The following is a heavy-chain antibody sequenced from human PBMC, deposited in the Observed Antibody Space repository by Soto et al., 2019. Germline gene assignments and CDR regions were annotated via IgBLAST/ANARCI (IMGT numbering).Heavy chain of an antibody. D-gene: IGHD6-19*01. J-gene: IGHJ6*02. Sequence: QVQLVQSGAEVRKPGASVRVSCKASGYTFTRYHLHWVRQAPGQGPEWMGIIIPGGGDTSYAQKFQGRVTMTSDTSTSTVYMELNSLRSDDTAIYYCARVQGYTSGWNVDEYYYYAMDVWGQGTTVTVSS. CDR3: ARVQGYTSGWNVDEYYYYAMDV. V-gene: IGHV1-46*01. CDR2: IIPGGGDT. CDR1: GYTFTRYH.